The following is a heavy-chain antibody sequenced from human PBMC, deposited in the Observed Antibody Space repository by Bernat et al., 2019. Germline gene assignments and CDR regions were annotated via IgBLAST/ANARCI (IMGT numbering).Heavy chain of an antibody. Sequence: QVQLVESGGGVVQPGRSLRLSCAASGFTFSSYGMHWVRQAPGKGLEWVAVIWYDGSNKYYADSVKGRFTISRDNSKNTLYLQMNSLRAEDTAVYYCARGSVVTRYWYFDLWCRGTLVTVSS. V-gene: IGHV3-33*01. CDR1: GFTFSSYG. J-gene: IGHJ2*01. D-gene: IGHD4-23*01. CDR3: ARGSVVTRYWYFDL. CDR2: IWYDGSNK.